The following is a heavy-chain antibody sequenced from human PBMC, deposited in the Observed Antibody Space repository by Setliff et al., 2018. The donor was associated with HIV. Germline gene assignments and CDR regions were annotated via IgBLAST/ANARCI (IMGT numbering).Heavy chain of an antibody. J-gene: IGHJ4*02. CDR1: GFTFSAYS. CDR3: TRDSPDSSGYSYFDY. V-gene: IGHV3-21*01. Sequence: GGSLRLSCAASGFTFSAYSMNWVRQAPGKGLEWVSSISSSGTYIYYADSVKGRFTISRDNAKNSLYLQMNSLRAEDTAVYYCTRDSPDSSGYSYFDYWGQGTLVTVSS. D-gene: IGHD3-22*01. CDR2: ISSSGTYI.